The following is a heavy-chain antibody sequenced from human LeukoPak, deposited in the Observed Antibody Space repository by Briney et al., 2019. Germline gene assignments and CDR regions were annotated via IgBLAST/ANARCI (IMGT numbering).Heavy chain of an antibody. J-gene: IGHJ4*02. D-gene: IGHD5-12*01. CDR3: ARDRYTGYDFDH. V-gene: IGHV3-23*01. Sequence: GGSLRLSCAASQFTFNNNAMSWVRQAPGKGLEWVSGLSGDSSSIYYAASVKGRFTISRDNAKNTLYLQMNSLRVEDTAVYYCARDRYTGYDFDHWGQGTLVTVSS. CDR2: LSGDSSSI. CDR1: QFTFNNNA.